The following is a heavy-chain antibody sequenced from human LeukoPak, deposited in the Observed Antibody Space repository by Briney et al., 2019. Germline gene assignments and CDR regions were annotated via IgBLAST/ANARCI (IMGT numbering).Heavy chain of an antibody. CDR2: INHSGST. CDR1: GGSFSGYY. D-gene: IGHD1-26*01. CDR3: ARGRGGSYYEPYFDY. J-gene: IGHJ4*02. V-gene: IGHV4-34*01. Sequence: SETLSLTCAVYGGSFSGYYWSWIRQPPGKGLEWIGEINHSGSTNYNPSLKSRVTISVDTSKNQFSLKLSSVTAADTAVYYCARGRGGSYYEPYFDYWGQGTLVTVSS.